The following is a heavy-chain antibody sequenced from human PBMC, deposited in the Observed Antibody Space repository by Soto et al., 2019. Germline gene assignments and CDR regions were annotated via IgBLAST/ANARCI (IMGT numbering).Heavy chain of an antibody. CDR3: AKGYCSSTSCPSVWFDP. V-gene: IGHV4-59*01. Sequence: PSETLSLTCTVSGGSISSYYWSWIRQPPGKGLEWIGYIYYSGSTNYNPSLKSRVTISVDTSKNQFSLKLSSVTAADTAVYYCAKGYCSSTSCPSVWFDPWGQGTLVTVSS. J-gene: IGHJ5*02. CDR1: GGSISSYY. CDR2: IYYSGST. D-gene: IGHD2-2*01.